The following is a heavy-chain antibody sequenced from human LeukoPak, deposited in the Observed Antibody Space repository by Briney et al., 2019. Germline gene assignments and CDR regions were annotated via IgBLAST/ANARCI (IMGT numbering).Heavy chain of an antibody. D-gene: IGHD2-2*01. CDR3: AKVGGYCSSTRCSDY. Sequence: PGGSLRLSCAASGFTFSSYAMSWVRQAPGKGLEWVSAISGSGGSTYYADSVKGRFTTSRDNSKNTLYLQMNSLRAEDTAVYYCAKVGGYCSSTRCSDYWGQGTLVTVSS. J-gene: IGHJ4*02. CDR2: ISGSGGST. V-gene: IGHV3-23*01. CDR1: GFTFSSYA.